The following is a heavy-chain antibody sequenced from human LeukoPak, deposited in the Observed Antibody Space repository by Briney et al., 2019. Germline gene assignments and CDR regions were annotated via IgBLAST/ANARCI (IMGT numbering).Heavy chain of an antibody. Sequence: HPGGSLRLSCAASGFTFDDYAMHWVRQAPGKGLEWVSLISWDGGSTYYADSVKGRFTISRDNSKNSLYLQMSSLRAEDTALYYCAKDHDVTPEGTYYFDYWGQGTLVTVSS. CDR1: GFTFDDYA. CDR2: ISWDGGST. J-gene: IGHJ4*02. V-gene: IGHV3-43D*04. D-gene: IGHD1-1*01. CDR3: AKDHDVTPEGTYYFDY.